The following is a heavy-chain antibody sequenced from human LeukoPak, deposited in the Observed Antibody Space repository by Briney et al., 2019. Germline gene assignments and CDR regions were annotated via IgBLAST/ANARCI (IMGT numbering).Heavy chain of an antibody. CDR2: IYHTGST. D-gene: IGHD3-9*01. CDR1: GYSISSGYY. J-gene: IGHJ4*02. CDR3: ASLAYFDYLADY. V-gene: IGHV4-38-2*02. Sequence: SETLSLTCTVSGYSISSGYYWGWIRQPPGKGLEWIGNIYHTGSTYYNPSLKSRVTISVDTSKNQFSLKLSSVTAADTAVYYCASLAYFDYLADYWGQGTLVTVSS.